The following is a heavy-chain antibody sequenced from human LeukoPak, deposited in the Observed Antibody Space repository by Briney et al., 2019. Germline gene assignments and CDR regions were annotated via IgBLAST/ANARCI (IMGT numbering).Heavy chain of an antibody. CDR2: IKSKADGETI. V-gene: IGHV3-15*07. CDR1: GFTFTNAW. Sequence: GGSLRLSCAASGFTFTNAWMNWVRQAPGKGLEWVGRIKSKADGETIDYAAPVKGRFTFSRDDSKNMLYLQMNSLKSEDTAAYYCSTLTSRGLSDSWGQGTLVTVSS. D-gene: IGHD1-20*01. CDR3: STLTSRGLSDS. J-gene: IGHJ4*02.